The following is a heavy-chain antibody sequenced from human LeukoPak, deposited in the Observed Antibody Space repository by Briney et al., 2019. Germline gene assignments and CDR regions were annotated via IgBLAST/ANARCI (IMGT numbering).Heavy chain of an antibody. Sequence: SETLSLTCTVSGASISTYYWSWIRQPAGKGLEWIRRISASGSTNYNPSLKSRVTISVDNPNNQFSLRLSSATAADTAVYYCARDPGVTVPGRRLDYWGQGTLVTVSS. CDR1: GASISTYY. J-gene: IGHJ4*02. CDR3: ARDPGVTVPGRRLDY. V-gene: IGHV4-4*07. D-gene: IGHD6-19*01. CDR2: ISASGST.